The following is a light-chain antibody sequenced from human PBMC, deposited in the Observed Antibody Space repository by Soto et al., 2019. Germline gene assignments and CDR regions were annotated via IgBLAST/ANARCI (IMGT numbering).Light chain of an antibody. Sequence: ELVMTQSPATMSVSPAARATLSCRSSQSVSSNVAWYQQTPGQAPRLLIYGASTRATGIAARFSGSGSGTEFTLTIRSLQSEDLAVYYCQKYNQWPPITVGKGKRLAIK. V-gene: IGKV3-15*01. CDR2: GAS. CDR3: QKYNQWPPIT. CDR1: QSVSSN. J-gene: IGKJ5*01.